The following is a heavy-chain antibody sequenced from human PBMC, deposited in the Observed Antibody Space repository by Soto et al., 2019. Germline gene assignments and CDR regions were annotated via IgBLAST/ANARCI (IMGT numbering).Heavy chain of an antibody. Sequence: EVQLVESGGGLVKPGGSLRLSCAASGFTFSSYSMNCVRQAPGKGLEWVSSISRSSSYIYYADSVKGRFTISRDNAKNSLYLQMNSLRAEDTAVYYCARDLHDYVSFRFDPWGQGTLVTVSS. J-gene: IGHJ5*02. V-gene: IGHV3-21*01. D-gene: IGHD3-16*01. CDR2: ISRSSSYI. CDR3: ARDLHDYVSFRFDP. CDR1: GFTFSSYS.